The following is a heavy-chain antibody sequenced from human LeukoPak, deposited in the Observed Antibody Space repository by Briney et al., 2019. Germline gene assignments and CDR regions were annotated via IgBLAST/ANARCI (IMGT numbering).Heavy chain of an antibody. CDR1: GFTFSSYS. Sequence: GGSLRLSRAASGFTFSSYSMNWVRQAPGKGLEWVSSISSSSSYIYYADSVKGRFTISRDNSKNTLYLQMNSLRAEDTAVYYCAKSVFPYYYYYMDVWGKGTTVTVSS. CDR3: AKSVFPYYYYYMDV. V-gene: IGHV3-21*04. CDR2: ISSSSSYI. J-gene: IGHJ6*03. D-gene: IGHD3-3*01.